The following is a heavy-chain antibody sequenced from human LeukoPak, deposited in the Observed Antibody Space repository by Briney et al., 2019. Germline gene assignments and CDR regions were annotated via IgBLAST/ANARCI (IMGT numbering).Heavy chain of an antibody. CDR2: ISGSGGST. CDR3: AKDKYSGYDEAFDY. J-gene: IGHJ4*02. CDR1: GFTFSSYA. D-gene: IGHD5-12*01. Sequence: PGGSLRLSCAASGFTFSSYAMSWVRQAPGKGLEWVSAISGSGGSTYYADSVKGRFTISRNNSKNTLYLQMNSLRAEDTAVYYCAKDKYSGYDEAFDYWGQGTLVTVSS. V-gene: IGHV3-23*01.